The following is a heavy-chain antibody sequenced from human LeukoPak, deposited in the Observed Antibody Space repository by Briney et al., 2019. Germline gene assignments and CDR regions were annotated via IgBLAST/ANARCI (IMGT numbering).Heavy chain of an antibody. CDR3: AKRPELDVVVTDAFDI. D-gene: IGHD2-21*02. Sequence: GPLRLSYAASGFTFSSYGMHWVRQARGKGLEWVAVISYDGSNKYYADSVKGRFTISRDNSKNTLYLQMNSLRAEDTAVYYCAKRPELDVVVTDAFDIWGQGTMVTVSS. CDR1: GFTFSSYG. CDR2: ISYDGSNK. V-gene: IGHV3-30*18. J-gene: IGHJ3*02.